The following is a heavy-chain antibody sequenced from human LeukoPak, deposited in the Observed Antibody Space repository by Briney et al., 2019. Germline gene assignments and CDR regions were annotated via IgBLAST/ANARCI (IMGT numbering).Heavy chain of an antibody. CDR1: GFTFSSYW. CDR3: ARVSNRWEQRYYYYMDV. CDR2: INTDGSST. Sequence: GGSLRLSCAASGFTFSSYWMHWVRQAPGKGLVWVSRINTDGSSTSYADSVKGRFTISRDNAKNTLYLQMNSLRAEDTAVYYCARVSNRWEQRYYYYMDVWGKGTTVTVSS. V-gene: IGHV3-74*01. J-gene: IGHJ6*03. D-gene: IGHD1-26*01.